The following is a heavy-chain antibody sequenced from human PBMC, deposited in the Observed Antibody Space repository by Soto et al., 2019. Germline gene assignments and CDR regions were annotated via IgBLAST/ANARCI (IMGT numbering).Heavy chain of an antibody. D-gene: IGHD6-6*01. Sequence: ASVMVSCKASGYTFTGYYMHWVRQAPGQGLEWMGWINPNSGGTNYAQKFQGWVTMTRDTSISTAYMELSRLRSDDTAVYYCARDVYSSSSFSLGYWGQGTLVTVSS. CDR1: GYTFTGYY. CDR2: INPNSGGT. CDR3: ARDVYSSSSFSLGY. J-gene: IGHJ4*02. V-gene: IGHV1-2*04.